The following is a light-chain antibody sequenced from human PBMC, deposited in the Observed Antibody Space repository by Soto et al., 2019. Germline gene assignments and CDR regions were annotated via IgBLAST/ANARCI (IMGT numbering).Light chain of an antibody. Sequence: QSALTQPASVSGSPGQSITISCTGTSSDIGGYNYVSWYQQHPGKAPKHMIYDVSNRPSGVSNRFSGSKSGNTASLTISGLRAEDEADYYCSSYTSSSTSVVFGGGTKLTVL. V-gene: IGLV2-14*01. CDR2: DVS. CDR3: SSYTSSSTSVV. J-gene: IGLJ2*01. CDR1: SSDIGGYNY.